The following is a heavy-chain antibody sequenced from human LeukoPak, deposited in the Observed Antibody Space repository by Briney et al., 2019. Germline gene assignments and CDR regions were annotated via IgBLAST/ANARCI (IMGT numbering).Heavy chain of an antibody. CDR3: ARDSEGYCTNGVCYQPDYYFDY. CDR1: GGSISSYY. D-gene: IGHD2-8*01. V-gene: IGHV4-59*12. J-gene: IGHJ4*02. Sequence: SETLSLTCTVSGGSISSYYWSWIRQPPGKGLEWIGYIYYSGSTNYNPSLKSRVTISVDTSKNQFSLKLSSVTAADTAVYYCARDSEGYCTNGVCYQPDYYFDYWGQGTLVTVSS. CDR2: IYYSGST.